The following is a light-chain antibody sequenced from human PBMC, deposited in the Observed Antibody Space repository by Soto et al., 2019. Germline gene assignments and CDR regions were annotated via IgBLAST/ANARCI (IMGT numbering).Light chain of an antibody. CDR3: QPYDTPFPP. Sequence: DTQMTQSPSTLSASVGDRVTITCRASQSISSWLAWYQQRPGRAPQLLSHKASTLKSGVTSRLSGGGSGTEFTLTISSLQPDDFATYYCQPYDTPFPPFGQGTKVEI. J-gene: IGKJ1*01. CDR1: QSISSW. V-gene: IGKV1-5*03. CDR2: KAS.